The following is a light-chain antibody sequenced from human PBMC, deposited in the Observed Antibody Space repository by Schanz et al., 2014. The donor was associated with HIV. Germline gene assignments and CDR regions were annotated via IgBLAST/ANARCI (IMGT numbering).Light chain of an antibody. CDR3: QHRSNWYT. Sequence: EIVLTQSPGTLSLSPGERVTLSCRASQSVSSYLAWYQQKPGQAPRLLIYDASNRATRIPARFSGSGSGTDFTLSVSSLEPEDCAVYYCQHRSNWYTFGQGTRLESK. CDR2: DAS. CDR1: QSVSSY. V-gene: IGKV3-11*01. J-gene: IGKJ2*01.